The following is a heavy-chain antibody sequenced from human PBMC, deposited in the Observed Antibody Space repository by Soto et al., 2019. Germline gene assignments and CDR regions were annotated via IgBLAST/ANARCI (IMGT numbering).Heavy chain of an antibody. D-gene: IGHD5-18*01. J-gene: IGHJ4*02. CDR2: INAGNGNT. CDR3: ARGLNGYLHYFDY. CDR1: GYTFTIYV. V-gene: IGHV1-3*01. Sequence: ASVKVSCKSCGYTFTIYVVHWLRQTPGQRLEWMGWINAGNGNTKYSQKFQGRVTITRDTSASTAYMELSSLRSEDTAVYYCARGLNGYLHYFDYWGQGTLVTVSS.